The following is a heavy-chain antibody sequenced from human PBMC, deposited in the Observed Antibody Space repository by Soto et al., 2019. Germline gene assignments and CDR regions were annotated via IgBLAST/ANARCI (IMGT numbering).Heavy chain of an antibody. Sequence: QVQLVESGGGVVQPGRSLRLSCAASGFTFSSYGMHWVRQAPGKGLEWVAVISYDGSNKYYADSVKGRFTISKDNSKNTLYLQMNSLRAEDTAVYYCAKEITTEEVFGNYWGQGTLVTVSS. J-gene: IGHJ4*02. CDR2: ISYDGSNK. V-gene: IGHV3-30*18. D-gene: IGHD3-16*01. CDR3: AKEITTEEVFGNY. CDR1: GFTFSSYG.